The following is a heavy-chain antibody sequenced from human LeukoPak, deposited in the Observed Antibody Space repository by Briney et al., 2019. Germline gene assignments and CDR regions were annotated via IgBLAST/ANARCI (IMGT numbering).Heavy chain of an antibody. Sequence: ASVKVSCKASGGTFTAYGFNWVRQAPGQGLEWMGWINPNSGGTNYAQKFQGRVTMTRDTSISTAYMELSRLRSDDTAVYYCARERSPKMTTVTTYGYWGQGTLVTVSS. CDR2: INPNSGGT. CDR1: GGTFTAYG. CDR3: ARERSPKMTTVTTYGY. J-gene: IGHJ4*02. D-gene: IGHD4-17*01. V-gene: IGHV1-2*02.